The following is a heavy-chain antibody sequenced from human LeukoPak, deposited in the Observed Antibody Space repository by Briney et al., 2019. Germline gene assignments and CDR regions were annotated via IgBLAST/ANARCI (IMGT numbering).Heavy chain of an antibody. CDR3: ARGDSSGYYNYYYYMDV. D-gene: IGHD3-22*01. CDR2: INPNSGGT. V-gene: IGHV1-2*02. J-gene: IGHJ6*03. Sequence: ASVKVSCKASGYTFTGYYMHWVRQAPGQGLEWMGWINPNSGGTNYAQKFQGRVTMTRDTSISTAYMELSRLRSDDTAAYYCARGDSSGYYNYYYYMDVWGKGTTVTVSS. CDR1: GYTFTGYY.